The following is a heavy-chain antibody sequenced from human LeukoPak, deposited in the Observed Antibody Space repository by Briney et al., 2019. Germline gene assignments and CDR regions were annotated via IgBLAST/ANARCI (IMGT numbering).Heavy chain of an antibody. V-gene: IGHV3-23*01. CDR2: ISGSAVST. CDR1: GFTFTSYA. J-gene: IGHJ4*02. CDR3: AKGGHTVMVTALDS. D-gene: IGHD2-21*02. Sequence: GGSLRLSCAASGFTFTSYATHWVRQAPGQGLEWVSVISGSAVSTYYADSVKGRLTVSRDKSKNTLYLQMNSLRAEDTAVYYCAKGGHTVMVTALDSWGQGALVTVSS.